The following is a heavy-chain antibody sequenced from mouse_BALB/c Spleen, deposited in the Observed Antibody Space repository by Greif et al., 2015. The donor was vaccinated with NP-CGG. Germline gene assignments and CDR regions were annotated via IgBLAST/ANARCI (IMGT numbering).Heavy chain of an antibody. CDR2: INPSNGGT. V-gene: IGHV1S81*02. J-gene: IGHJ3*01. CDR1: GYTFTSYY. D-gene: IGHD2-1*01. Sequence: QAQLQQPGAELVKPGASVKLSCKASGYTFTSYYMYWVKQRPGQGLEWIGEINPSNGGTNFNEKFKSKATLTVDKSSSTAYMQLSSLTSEDSAVYYCTGYGNRFAYWGQGTLVTVSA. CDR3: TGYGNRFAY.